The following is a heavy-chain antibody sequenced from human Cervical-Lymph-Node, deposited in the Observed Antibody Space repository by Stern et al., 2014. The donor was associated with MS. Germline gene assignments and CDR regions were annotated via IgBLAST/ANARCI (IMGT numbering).Heavy chain of an antibody. CDR1: GFTVSRDY. D-gene: IGHD1-1*01. V-gene: IGHV3-53*01. Sequence: VQLVQSGGGVIQPAGSLRLSCTASGFTVSRDYMTWVRQAPGKGLEWVSLITNVGSTFYTDSVKGRFTISRDDSKNTVYLHMTSLRAEDTAMYYCARDTSSPERSDWWGQGTLVTVSS. CDR2: ITNVGST. CDR3: ARDTSSPERSDW. J-gene: IGHJ4*02.